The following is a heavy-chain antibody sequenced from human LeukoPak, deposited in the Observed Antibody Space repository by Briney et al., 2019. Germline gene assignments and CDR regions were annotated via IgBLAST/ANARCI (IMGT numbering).Heavy chain of an antibody. D-gene: IGHD3-3*01. Sequence: ASVKVSCKASGYTFTSYGISWVRQAPGQGLEWMGWINPNSGGTNYAQKFQGRVTMTRDTSISTAHMELSRLRSDDTAVYYCARRRVEEDAFDVWGQGTVVTVSS. J-gene: IGHJ3*01. CDR2: INPNSGGT. CDR1: GYTFTSYG. CDR3: ARRRVEEDAFDV. V-gene: IGHV1-2*02.